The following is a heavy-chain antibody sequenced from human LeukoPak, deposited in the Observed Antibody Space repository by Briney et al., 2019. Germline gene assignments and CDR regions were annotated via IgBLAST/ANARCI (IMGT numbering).Heavy chain of an antibody. CDR1: GVSISSGGYS. CDR2: IYHSGST. J-gene: IGHJ4*02. V-gene: IGHV4-30-2*01. Sequence: SETLSLTCAVSGVSISSGGYSWSWIRQPPGKGLEWIGYIYHSGSTYYNPSLKSRVTISVDRSKNQFSLKLSSVTAADTAVYYCARGTYYYDSSGYYFDYWGQGTLVTVSS. CDR3: ARGTYYYDSSGYYFDY. D-gene: IGHD3-22*01.